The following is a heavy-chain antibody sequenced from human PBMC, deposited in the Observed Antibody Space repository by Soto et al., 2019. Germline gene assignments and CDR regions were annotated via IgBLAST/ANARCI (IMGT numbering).Heavy chain of an antibody. CDR3: ARQLDSSGYYWAI. J-gene: IGHJ3*02. V-gene: IGHV4-34*01. D-gene: IGHD3-22*01. CDR2: INHSGST. Sequence: SETLSLTCAVYGGSFSGYYWSWIRQPPGKGLEWIGEINHSGSTNYNPSLKSRVTISVDTSKNQFSLKLSSVTASDTAIYYCARQLDSSGYYWAIWGQGTMVTV. CDR1: GGSFSGYY.